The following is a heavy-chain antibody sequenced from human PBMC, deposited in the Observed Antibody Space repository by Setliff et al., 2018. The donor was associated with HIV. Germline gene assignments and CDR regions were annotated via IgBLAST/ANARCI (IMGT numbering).Heavy chain of an antibody. CDR3: ARSSRGSLRDLDS. V-gene: IGHV4-59*08. D-gene: IGHD2-21*02. Sequence: SETLSLTCTVSGGSISNYYWSWIRQPPGKGLEWIGCGYYSGITHYDPSLKSRVSISVDASKNQFSLRLNSVTVADTAVYFCARSSRGSLRDLDSWGQGSLVTVSS. CDR1: GGSISNYY. CDR2: GYYSGIT. J-gene: IGHJ4*02.